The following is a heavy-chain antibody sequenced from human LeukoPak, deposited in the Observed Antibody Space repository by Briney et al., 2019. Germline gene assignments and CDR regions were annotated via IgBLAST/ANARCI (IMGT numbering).Heavy chain of an antibody. V-gene: IGHV3-20*04. Sequence: PGGSLRLSCAASGFTFDDYGMSWVRQAPGKGLEWVSGINWNGGSTGYADSVKGRFTISRDNAKNSLYLQMNSLRAEDTALYYCARGTITDYYYSSGYYSPYYFDYWGQGTLVTVSS. CDR1: GFTFDDYG. CDR3: ARGTITDYYYSSGYYSPYYFDY. D-gene: IGHD3-22*01. CDR2: INWNGGST. J-gene: IGHJ4*02.